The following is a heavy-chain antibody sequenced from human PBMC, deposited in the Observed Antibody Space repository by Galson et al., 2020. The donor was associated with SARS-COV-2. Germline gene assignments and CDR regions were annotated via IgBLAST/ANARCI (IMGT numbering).Heavy chain of an antibody. Sequence: GESLKISCVASGFTFSSSCMNWVRQAPGKGLEWVTFISRSRTTIYYADSVKGRFTISRDDAKASLYLQMNSLRAEDTAVYYWARKESQVGYDGMDVWGQGTTVTVSS. V-gene: IGHV3-48*04. CDR1: GFTFSSSC. CDR2: ISRSRTTI. J-gene: IGHJ6*02. CDR3: ARKESQVGYDGMDV. D-gene: IGHD2-2*01.